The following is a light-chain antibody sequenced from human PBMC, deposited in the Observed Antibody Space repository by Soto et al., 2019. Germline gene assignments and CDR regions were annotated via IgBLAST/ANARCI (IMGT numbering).Light chain of an antibody. CDR2: DAS. J-gene: IGKJ1*01. CDR3: QQYNILST. V-gene: IGKV1-5*01. CDR1: RNITFY. Sequence: DIQMTQSPSSLSASVGDRVTITCRASRNITFYLNWYQQKPGKAPKLLIYDASTLESGVPTRFSGSGSGTEFTLTISSLHPDDFATYYCQQYNILSTFGQGTKVDIK.